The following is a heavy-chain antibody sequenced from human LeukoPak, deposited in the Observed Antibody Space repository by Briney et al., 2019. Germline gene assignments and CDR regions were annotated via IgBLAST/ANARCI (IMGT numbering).Heavy chain of an antibody. V-gene: IGHV3-53*01. CDR1: GFTVSSNY. CDR3: AKDPPGGNPPYYFDY. D-gene: IGHD4-23*01. J-gene: IGHJ4*02. Sequence: GGSLRLSCAASGFTVSSNYINWVRQAPGRGLEWVSVIYDSGSTYYADSVRGRFTLSRDNSKNTLYLQMNSLRAEDTTVYYCAKDPPGGNPPYYFDYWGQGTLVTVSS. CDR2: IYDSGST.